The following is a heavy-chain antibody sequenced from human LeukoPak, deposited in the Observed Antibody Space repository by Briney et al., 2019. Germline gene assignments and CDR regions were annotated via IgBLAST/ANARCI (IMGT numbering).Heavy chain of an antibody. CDR2: IKSKTDGGTT. CDR1: GFTFSSSA. Sequence: GGSLRLSCAASGFTFSSSAMSWVRQAPGKGLEWVGRIKSKTDGGTTDYAAPVKGRFTISRDDSKNTLYLQMNSLKTEDTAVYYCTTDQSQFLYGMDVWGQGTTVTVSS. V-gene: IGHV3-15*01. CDR3: TTDQSQFLYGMDV. J-gene: IGHJ6*02. D-gene: IGHD5-24*01.